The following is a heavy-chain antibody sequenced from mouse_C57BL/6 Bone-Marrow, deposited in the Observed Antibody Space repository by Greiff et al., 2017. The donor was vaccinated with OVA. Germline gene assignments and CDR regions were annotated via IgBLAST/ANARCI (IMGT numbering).Heavy chain of an antibody. D-gene: IGHD2-4*01. CDR2: IYPGSGNT. J-gene: IGHJ4*01. V-gene: IGHV1-76*01. CDR3: ARYDYAYAMDY. Sequence: QVQLQQSGAELVRPGASVKLSCKASGYTFTDYYINWVKQRPGQGLEWIARIYPGSGNTYYNEKFKGKATLTAEKSSSTAYMQLSSLTSEDSAVYFCARYDYAYAMDYWGQGTSVTVSS. CDR1: GYTFTDYY.